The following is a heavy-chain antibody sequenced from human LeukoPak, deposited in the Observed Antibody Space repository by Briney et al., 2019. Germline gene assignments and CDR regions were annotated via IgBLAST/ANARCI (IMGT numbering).Heavy chain of an antibody. D-gene: IGHD3-10*01. Sequence: SETLSLTCTVSGGSISLYYWNWIRQPAGKGLEWIWRIFTSGITNYNPSLKSRVTMSVDTSKSQFSLALSSATAADTAVYYCAREISGSYYNPLGYMDVWGKGTAVTVAS. CDR3: AREISGSYYNPLGYMDV. V-gene: IGHV4-4*07. CDR1: GGSISLYY. CDR2: IFTSGIT. J-gene: IGHJ6*03.